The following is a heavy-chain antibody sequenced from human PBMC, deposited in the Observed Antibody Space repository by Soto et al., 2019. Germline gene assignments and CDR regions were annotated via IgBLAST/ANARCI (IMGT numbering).Heavy chain of an antibody. D-gene: IGHD4-17*01. CDR1: GGTFSSYA. V-gene: IGHV1-69*12. Sequence: QVQLVQSGAEVKKPGSSVKVSCKASGGTFSSYAISWVRQSPGQGLEWMGGIIPIFGTANYAQKFQGRVTITADESTSTAYMELSSLRSEDTAVYYCARGGIDYGGNPRDNAFDIWGQGTMVTVSS. CDR3: ARGGIDYGGNPRDNAFDI. J-gene: IGHJ3*02. CDR2: IIPIFGTA.